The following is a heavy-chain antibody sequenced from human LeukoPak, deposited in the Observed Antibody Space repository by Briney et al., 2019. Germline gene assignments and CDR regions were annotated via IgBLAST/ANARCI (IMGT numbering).Heavy chain of an antibody. D-gene: IGHD2-15*01. Sequence: ASVKVSCKASGYTFTGYYMHWVRQDPGQGLEWMGWINPNSGGTNYAQKFQGRVTMTRDTSISTAYMELSRLRSDDTAVYYCARGVVAIPYNWFDPWGQGTLVTVSS. J-gene: IGHJ5*02. CDR1: GYTFTGYY. CDR3: ARGVVAIPYNWFDP. CDR2: INPNSGGT. V-gene: IGHV1-2*02.